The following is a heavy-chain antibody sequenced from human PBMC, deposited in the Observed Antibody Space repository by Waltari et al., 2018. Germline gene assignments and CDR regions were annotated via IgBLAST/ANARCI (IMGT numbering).Heavy chain of an antibody. CDR1: GYTFSNYG. D-gene: IGHD3-22*01. Sequence: QVQVLQSGAEVKKPGASVKVSCKASGYTFSNYGITWVRQAPGQGLEWMGWDSGYKGNTKYAQKVKDRVTMTTDTSTGTAYLDLRSLRSDDTAVYYCARARYYYDPGAFEIWGQGTTVVVSS. CDR2: DSGYKGNT. V-gene: IGHV1-18*01. CDR3: ARARYYYDPGAFEI. J-gene: IGHJ3*02.